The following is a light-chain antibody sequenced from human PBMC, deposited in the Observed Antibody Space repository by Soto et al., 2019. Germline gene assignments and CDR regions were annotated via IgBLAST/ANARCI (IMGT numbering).Light chain of an antibody. J-gene: IGKJ1*01. Sequence: EIVLTQSPGTLSLSPGERATLSCRASQSVSSSYLAWYQQKPGQAPRLLIYGASSRATGIPDRFSGSGSGPDFTLTISGLEPEDFAVYSGQQYGSAPWTFGQGTKGEI. CDR2: GAS. CDR3: QQYGSAPWT. V-gene: IGKV3-20*01. CDR1: QSVSSSY.